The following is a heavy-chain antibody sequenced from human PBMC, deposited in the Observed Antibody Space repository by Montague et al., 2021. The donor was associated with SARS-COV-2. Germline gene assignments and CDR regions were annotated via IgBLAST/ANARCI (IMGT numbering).Heavy chain of an antibody. J-gene: IGHJ6*02. V-gene: IGHV3-11*03. CDR2: ISTRSTYT. CDR1: GFTFSDCY. Sequence: SLRLSCAASGFTFSDCYMTWIRQAPGKGPEWLSYISTRSTYTNYADSVEGRFTISRDDAKNSLYLQMNSLRAEDTAVYYCASFTMVRGAPGYGMDVWGQGTTVTVSS. D-gene: IGHD3-10*01. CDR3: ASFTMVRGAPGYGMDV.